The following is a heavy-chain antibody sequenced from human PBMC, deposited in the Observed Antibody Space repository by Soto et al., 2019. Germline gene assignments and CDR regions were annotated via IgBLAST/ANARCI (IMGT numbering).Heavy chain of an antibody. CDR2: TSGSGDTT. Sequence: EVQLLESGGGLLQPGGSLRLSCAVSGFTFSNYGMSWVRQAPGKGLEWVSVTSGSGDTTYYADSVKGRFTISRDNSKNTLYVQMNSLRADDTAVYYCAKDLGYDGSGIEIWGQGTLVTVSP. J-gene: IGHJ4*02. V-gene: IGHV3-23*01. CDR3: AKDLGYDGSGIEI. D-gene: IGHD3-10*01. CDR1: GFTFSNYG.